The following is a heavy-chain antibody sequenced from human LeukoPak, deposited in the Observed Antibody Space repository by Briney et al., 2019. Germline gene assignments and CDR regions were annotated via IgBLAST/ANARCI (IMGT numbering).Heavy chain of an antibody. J-gene: IGHJ6*03. CDR3: ARVRWVNYYYYYYMDV. Sequence: PGGSLRLSCAASGFTFSSYAMSWVRQAPGKGLEWVSYISSSGSTIYYADSVKGRFTISRDNAKNSLYLQMNSLRAEDTAVYYCARVRWVNYYYYYYMDVWGKGTTVTVSS. V-gene: IGHV3-48*04. D-gene: IGHD4-23*01. CDR2: ISSSGSTI. CDR1: GFTFSSYA.